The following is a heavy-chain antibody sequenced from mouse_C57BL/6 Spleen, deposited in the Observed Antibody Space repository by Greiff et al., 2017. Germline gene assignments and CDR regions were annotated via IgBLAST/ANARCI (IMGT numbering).Heavy chain of an antibody. Sequence: VQLQQSGPELVKPGDSVKISCKASGYSFTGYFMNWVMQSPGKSLEWIGRINPYNGDTFYNQKFKGKATLTVDKSSSTAHMELRSLTSEDSAVYYCARDYYGSPFDYWGQGTTLTVSS. D-gene: IGHD1-1*01. J-gene: IGHJ2*01. CDR2: INPYNGDT. CDR1: GYSFTGYF. V-gene: IGHV1-20*01. CDR3: ARDYYGSPFDY.